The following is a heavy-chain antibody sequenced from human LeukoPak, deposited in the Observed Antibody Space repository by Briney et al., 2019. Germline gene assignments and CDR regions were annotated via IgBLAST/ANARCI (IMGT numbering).Heavy chain of an antibody. Sequence: GGSLRLSCAASGFTFSSYAMSWVRQAPGKGLEWVSAISGSGGSTYYADSVKGRFTISRDNSKNTLYLQMNSLRAEDTAVYYCAKRALRYFDWLLARDAFDIWGQGTMVTVSS. CDR1: GFTFSSYA. V-gene: IGHV3-23*01. D-gene: IGHD3-9*01. CDR3: AKRALRYFDWLLARDAFDI. J-gene: IGHJ3*02. CDR2: ISGSGGST.